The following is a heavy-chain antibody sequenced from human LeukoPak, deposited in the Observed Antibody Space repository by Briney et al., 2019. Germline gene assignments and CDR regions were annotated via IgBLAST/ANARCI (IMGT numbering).Heavy chain of an antibody. CDR3: ARDGYNHYYYYMDV. V-gene: IGHV4-59*01. Sequence: PSETLSLTCSVSGGSISSYYWSWIRQPPGRGLEWIGYIYYSGRTSYNPSLKSRVTISVDTSKNQFSLKLSSVTAADTAVYYCARDGYNHYYYYMDVWGKGTTVTVSS. J-gene: IGHJ6*03. CDR2: IYYSGRT. CDR1: GGSISSYY. D-gene: IGHD5-24*01.